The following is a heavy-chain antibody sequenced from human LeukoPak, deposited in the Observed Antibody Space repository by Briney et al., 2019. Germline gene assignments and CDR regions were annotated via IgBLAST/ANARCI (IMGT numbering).Heavy chain of an antibody. J-gene: IGHJ4*02. CDR1: GFTFSSYA. CDR3: ARISVVSRSGPLDY. D-gene: IGHD3-10*01. Sequence: PGGSLRLSCAASGFTFSSYAMTWVRQAPGKGLEWVSTIRSGAYTYYADSVKGRLSVSRDNPKNTLYLEMNSLRAEDAAVYYCARISVVSRSGPLDYWGQGTLVTVSS. CDR2: IRSGAYT. V-gene: IGHV3-23*01.